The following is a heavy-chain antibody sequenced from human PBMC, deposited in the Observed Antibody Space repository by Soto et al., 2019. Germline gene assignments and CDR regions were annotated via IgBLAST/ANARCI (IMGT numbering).Heavy chain of an antibody. Sequence: SETLSLTCAVYGGSFSGYYWSWIRQPPGKGLEWIGEINHSGSTNYNPSLKSRVTISVDTSKNQFSLKLSSVTPADTAVYYCAAGIAVAGTRRYYFDYWGQGTLVTVSS. CDR1: GGSFSGYY. J-gene: IGHJ4*02. V-gene: IGHV4-34*01. D-gene: IGHD6-19*01. CDR2: INHSGST. CDR3: AAGIAVAGTRRYYFDY.